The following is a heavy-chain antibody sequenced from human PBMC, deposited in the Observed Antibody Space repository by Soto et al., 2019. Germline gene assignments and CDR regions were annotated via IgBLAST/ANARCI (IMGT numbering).Heavy chain of an antibody. V-gene: IGHV4-39*01. D-gene: IGHD3-10*01. CDR1: GGSISSSSYY. CDR3: ASHPRGLLWFGELGPDSNNWFDP. J-gene: IGHJ5*02. CDR2: IYYSGST. Sequence: SETLSLTCTVSGGSISSSSYYWGWIRQPPGKGLEWIGSIYYSGSTYYNPSLKSRVTISVDTSKNQFSLKLSSVTAADTAVYYCASHPRGLLWFGELGPDSNNWFDPWGQGTLVTVSS.